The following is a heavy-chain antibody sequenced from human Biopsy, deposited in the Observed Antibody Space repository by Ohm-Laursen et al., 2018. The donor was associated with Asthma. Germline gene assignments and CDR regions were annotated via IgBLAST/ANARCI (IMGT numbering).Heavy chain of an antibody. CDR3: VRHQYSSSWSTFDY. CDR1: GGSFTSSSYY. CDR2: MYYSGSP. Sequence: TLSLTCPVSGGSFTSSSYYWGWIRQPPGKGMEWIGSMYYSGSPYYHPSLKSRATISVDTSKNQLSLKLNYVTAADTAVYFCVRHQYSSSWSTFDYWGQGTLVTVSS. D-gene: IGHD3-22*01. V-gene: IGHV4-39*01. J-gene: IGHJ4*02.